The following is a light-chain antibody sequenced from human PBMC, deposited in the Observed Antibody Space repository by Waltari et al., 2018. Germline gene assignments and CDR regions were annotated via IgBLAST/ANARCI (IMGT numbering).Light chain of an antibody. V-gene: IGKV1-39*01. J-gene: IGKJ1*01. CDR2: AAS. CDR3: QQSYSTLWT. Sequence: DIQMTHSPSSLSASVGDRVTITCRASQSISSTFNWYQQKPGKAHKLLIYAASSLQSGVPSRFSGSGSGTDFTLTISSLQPEDFATYYCQQSYSTLWTFGQGTKVEIK. CDR1: QSISST.